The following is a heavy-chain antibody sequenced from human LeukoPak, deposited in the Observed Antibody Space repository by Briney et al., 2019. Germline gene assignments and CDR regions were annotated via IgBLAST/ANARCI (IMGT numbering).Heavy chain of an antibody. CDR2: IYPGGSDT. CDR3: ARRAYTYGSGSTGAIYYFDY. Sequence: GESLKISCKGSGYSFTSYWIGWVRQMPGKGLEWMGIIYPGGSDTRYSPSFQGQVTISADKSISTAYLQWSSLKASDTAMYYCARRAYTYGSGSTGAIYYFDYWGQGTLVTVSS. D-gene: IGHD3-10*01. CDR1: GYSFTSYW. V-gene: IGHV5-51*01. J-gene: IGHJ4*02.